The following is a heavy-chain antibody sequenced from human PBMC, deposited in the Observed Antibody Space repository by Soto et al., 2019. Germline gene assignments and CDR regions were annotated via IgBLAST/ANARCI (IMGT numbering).Heavy chain of an antibody. D-gene: IGHD6-6*01. CDR3: ARSGDSSSRRYYYYGMDV. CDR2: ISYDGSNK. Sequence: GGSLGLSCASSGFTFSSYAMHWARQAQGKGLEWVAVISYDGSNKYYADSVKGRFTISRDNSKNTLYLQMNSLRAEDTAVYYCARSGDSSSRRYYYYGMDVWGQGTTVTVSS. CDR1: GFTFSSYA. J-gene: IGHJ6*02. V-gene: IGHV3-30-3*01.